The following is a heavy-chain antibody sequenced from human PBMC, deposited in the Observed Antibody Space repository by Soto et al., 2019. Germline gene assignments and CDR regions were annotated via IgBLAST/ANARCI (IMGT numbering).Heavy chain of an antibody. J-gene: IGHJ4*02. CDR1: GFTFSEYW. CDR3: ARGGDGRWLHDY. CDR2: IKGDRSRT. V-gene: IGHV3-74*01. D-gene: IGHD4-17*01. Sequence: EVQLVESAGGLVQPGESLRLSCAASGFTFSEYWIHWVLQAPGKGLEWVSRIKGDRSRTNYADSVKGRCTISRDNANNVVFLHMNTMTADDTAVSYCARGGDGRWLHDYWGQGTLVTVSS.